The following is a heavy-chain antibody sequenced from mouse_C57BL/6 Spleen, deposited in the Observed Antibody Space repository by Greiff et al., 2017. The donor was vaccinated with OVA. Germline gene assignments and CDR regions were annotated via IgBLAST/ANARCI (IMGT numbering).Heavy chain of an antibody. D-gene: IGHD1-1*01. Sequence: QVQLQQPGTELVKPGASVKLSCKASGYTFTSYWMHWVKQRPGQGLEWIGNINPSNGGTNYNEKFKSKATLTVDKSSSTAYMQIRSLTSEDAAVYYCARAEDYGSSSWFAYWGQGTLVTVSA. J-gene: IGHJ3*01. CDR2: INPSNGGT. V-gene: IGHV1-53*01. CDR1: GYTFTSYW. CDR3: ARAEDYGSSSWFAY.